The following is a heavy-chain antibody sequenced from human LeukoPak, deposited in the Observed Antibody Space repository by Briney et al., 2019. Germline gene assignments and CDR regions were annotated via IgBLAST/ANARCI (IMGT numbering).Heavy chain of an antibody. CDR3: ARDRVGANGY. CDR1: GFTFSSYS. J-gene: IGHJ4*02. CDR2: ISSSSSTI. Sequence: GGSLRLSCAASGFTFSSYSMNWVRQAPGKGLEWVSYISSSSSTIYYADSVKGRFTISRDGAKNSLYLQMNSLRAEDTAVYYCARDRVGANGYWGQGTLVTVSS. D-gene: IGHD1-26*01. V-gene: IGHV3-48*01.